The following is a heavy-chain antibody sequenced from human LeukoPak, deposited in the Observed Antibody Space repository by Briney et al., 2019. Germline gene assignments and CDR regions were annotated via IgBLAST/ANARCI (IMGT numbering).Heavy chain of an antibody. D-gene: IGHD6-19*01. CDR1: GFTFSSYA. J-gene: IGHJ4*02. CDR3: AKFNFGSGWYYFDY. Sequence: GGSLRLSCAASGFTFSSYAMSRVRQAPGKGLEWVSAISGSGGSTYYADSVKGRFTISRDNSKNTLYLQMNSLRAEDTAVYYCAKFNFGSGWYYFDYWGQGTLVTLSS. CDR2: ISGSGGST. V-gene: IGHV3-23*01.